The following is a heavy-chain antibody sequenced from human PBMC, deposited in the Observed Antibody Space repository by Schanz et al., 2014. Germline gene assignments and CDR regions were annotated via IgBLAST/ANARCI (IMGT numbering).Heavy chain of an antibody. D-gene: IGHD3-10*01. CDR2: ISGSGVTI. V-gene: IGHV3-23*01. CDR1: GFNFRNYW. Sequence: EVQLLESGGRLVQPGGSLRLSCVVSGFNFRNYWMSWVRQAPGKGLEWVSVISGSGVTIYYADSVKGRFTISRDNSKNTLYLQMNSLRAEDTAVYYCARVSMEFERGKSYYYYMDVWGRGTTVTVSS. J-gene: IGHJ6*03. CDR3: ARVSMEFERGKSYYYYMDV.